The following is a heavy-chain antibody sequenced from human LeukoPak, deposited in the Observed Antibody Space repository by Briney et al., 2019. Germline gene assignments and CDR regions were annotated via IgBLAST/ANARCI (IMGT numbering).Heavy chain of an antibody. V-gene: IGHV1-2*02. CDR3: ARDLGTLYYYYYYMDV. Sequence: GASVKVSCKASGYTFTGYYMHWVRQAPGQGLEWMGWINPNSGGTNYAQKFQGRVTMTRDTSISTAYMELSRLRSDDTAVYYCARDLGTLYYYYYYMDVWGKGTTVTVSS. CDR2: INPNSGGT. CDR1: GYTFTGYY. J-gene: IGHJ6*03. D-gene: IGHD7-27*01.